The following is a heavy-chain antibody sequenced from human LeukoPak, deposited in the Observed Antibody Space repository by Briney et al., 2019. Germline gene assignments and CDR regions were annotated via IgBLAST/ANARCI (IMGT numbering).Heavy chain of an antibody. J-gene: IGHJ4*02. V-gene: IGHV3-21*01. D-gene: IGHD3-22*01. CDR2: ISSSSSYI. CDR3: ARGYYAGRGHHFEY. Sequence: GGSLRLSCAASGSTFSSYSMDWVRQAPGKGLEWVSSISSSSSYIYYADSVKGRFTISRDNAKNSLYLQMNSLRAEDTAVYYCARGYYAGRGHHFEYWGQGTLVTVSS. CDR1: GSTFSSYS.